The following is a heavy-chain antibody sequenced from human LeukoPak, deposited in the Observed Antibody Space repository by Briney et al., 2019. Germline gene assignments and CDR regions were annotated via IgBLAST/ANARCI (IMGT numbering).Heavy chain of an antibody. CDR1: GFTFSSYW. CDR3: ARVGYCSSTSCYVQSFDFDY. J-gene: IGHJ4*02. Sequence: GGSLRLSCAASGFTFSSYWMSWVRQAPGKGLEWVANIKQDGSEKYYVDSVKGRFTISRDNAKNSLYLQMNSLRAEDTAVYYCARVGYCSSTSCYVQSFDFDYWGQGTLVTVSS. D-gene: IGHD2-2*01. CDR2: IKQDGSEK. V-gene: IGHV3-7*01.